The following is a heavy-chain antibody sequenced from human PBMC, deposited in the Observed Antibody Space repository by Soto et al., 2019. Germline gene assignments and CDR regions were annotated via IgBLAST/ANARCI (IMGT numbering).Heavy chain of an antibody. CDR1: GYTFTSYA. CDR2: INAGNGNT. Sequence: ASVKVSCKASGYTFTSYAMHWVRQAPGQRLEWMGWINAGNGNTKYSQKFQGRVTITRDTSASTAYMELSSLRSEDTAVYYCARASAGHTAMAHYYYYGMDVWGQGTTVTVSS. CDR3: ARASAGHTAMAHYYYYGMDV. V-gene: IGHV1-3*01. J-gene: IGHJ6*02. D-gene: IGHD5-18*01.